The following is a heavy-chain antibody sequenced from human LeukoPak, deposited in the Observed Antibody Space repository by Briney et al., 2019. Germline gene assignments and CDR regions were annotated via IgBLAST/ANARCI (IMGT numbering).Heavy chain of an antibody. CDR2: IKSKTDGGTT. CDR1: GFTFSNAW. J-gene: IGHJ3*02. D-gene: IGHD3-16*02. Sequence: GGSLRLSCAASGFTFSNAWMSWVRQAPGKGLEWVGRIKSKTDGGTTDYAASVKGRFTISRDDSKNTLYLQMNSLKTEDTAVYYCTTDGADYVWGSYLGDAFDIWGQGTMVTVSS. V-gene: IGHV3-15*01. CDR3: TTDGADYVWGSYLGDAFDI.